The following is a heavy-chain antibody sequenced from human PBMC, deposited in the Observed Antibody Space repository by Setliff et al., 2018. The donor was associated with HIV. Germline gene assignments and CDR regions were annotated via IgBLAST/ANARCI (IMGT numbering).Heavy chain of an antibody. J-gene: IGHJ4*02. Sequence: PGGSLRLSCVGSGFTFKTYSMNWVRQAPGKGLEWLSYIKTDGGTTYDADSVEGRFTISRDNAMNSLYLQMDNLTVDDTAVYFCARGRCSDAACFFDYWGQGTLVTV. V-gene: IGHV3-48*01. CDR1: GFTFKTYS. CDR3: ARGRCSDAACFFDY. CDR2: IKTDGGTT. D-gene: IGHD3-16*01.